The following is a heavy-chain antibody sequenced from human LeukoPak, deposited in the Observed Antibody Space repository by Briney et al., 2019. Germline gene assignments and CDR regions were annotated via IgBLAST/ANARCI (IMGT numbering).Heavy chain of an antibody. Sequence: SETLSLTCTVAGGSISSYYWSWIRQPPGKGLEWIGYIYYSGSTNYNPSLKSRVTISVDTSKNQFSLKLSSVTAADTAVHYCARHGYSSGSLAWFDPWGQGTLVTVSS. V-gene: IGHV4-59*01. CDR1: GGSISSYY. CDR3: ARHGYSSGSLAWFDP. D-gene: IGHD6-19*01. J-gene: IGHJ5*02. CDR2: IYYSGST.